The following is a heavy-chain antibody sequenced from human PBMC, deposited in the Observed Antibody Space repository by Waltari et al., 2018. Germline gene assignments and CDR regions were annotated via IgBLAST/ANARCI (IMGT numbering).Heavy chain of an antibody. J-gene: IGHJ4*02. V-gene: IGHV3-21*06. D-gene: IGHD7-27*01. CDR3: TMAPDVPVRPTWG. CDR2: ISSSGSYI. Sequence: EVQLVESGGGLVKPGGSLRLSCAASGFTFSIFSMNRVRQAPGRGLEWVSTISSSGSYIYYADSVKGRFTISRDNAKNSVYLQMNSLRVDDTAVYYCTMAPDVPVRPTWGWGQGSLVTVSS. CDR1: GFTFSIFS.